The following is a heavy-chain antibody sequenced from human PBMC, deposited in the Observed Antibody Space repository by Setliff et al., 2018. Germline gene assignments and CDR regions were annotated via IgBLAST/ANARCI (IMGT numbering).Heavy chain of an antibody. V-gene: IGHV1-2*02. CDR2: INPNSGGT. J-gene: IGHJ4*02. CDR1: GYTFTGYY. Sequence: ASVKVSCKASGYTFTGYYMHWVRQAPGQGLEWMGWINPNSGGTNYAQKFQGRVTITADESTSTAYMELSSLRSEDTAVYYCLKKIIAGAGPPYDYFDYWGQGTLVTVSS. D-gene: IGHD1-26*01. CDR3: LKKIIAGAGPPYDYFDY.